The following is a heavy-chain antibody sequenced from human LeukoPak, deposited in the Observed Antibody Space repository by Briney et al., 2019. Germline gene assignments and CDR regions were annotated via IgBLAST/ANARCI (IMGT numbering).Heavy chain of an antibody. CDR1: GGSISSDY. CDR2: IYYSGRT. CDR3: ARIYYDSSGYYYVDY. D-gene: IGHD3-22*01. J-gene: IGHJ4*02. Sequence: SETLSLTSTVSGGSISSDYWSWRRQPPGTGLEWIGYIYYSGRTNYNPSLKSRVTISVETSKNQFSLKLSSVTAADAAVYYCARIYYDSSGYYYVDYWGQGTLVTVSS. V-gene: IGHV4-59*01.